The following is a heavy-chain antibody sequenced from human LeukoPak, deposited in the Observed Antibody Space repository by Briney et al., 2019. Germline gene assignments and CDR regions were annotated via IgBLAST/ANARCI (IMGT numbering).Heavy chain of an antibody. Sequence: GGSLRLSCAASGFTFTNAWMNWVRQAPGKGLAWVGRIKSKGDGETTDYAAPVKGRFTMTRDDSKATVYLQMNYLEAEDTAGYYCTTVLGLTMIRGVIVSWGQGALVTVSS. CDR1: GFTFTNAW. D-gene: IGHD3-10*01. V-gene: IGHV3-15*01. CDR2: IKSKGDGETT. CDR3: TTVLGLTMIRGVIVS. J-gene: IGHJ5*01.